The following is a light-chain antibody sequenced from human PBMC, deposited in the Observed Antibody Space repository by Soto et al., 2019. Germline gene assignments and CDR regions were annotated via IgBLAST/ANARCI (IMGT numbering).Light chain of an antibody. J-gene: IGLJ3*02. CDR2: DVS. V-gene: IGLV2-11*02. CDR1: SSNIGNNY. CDR3: CSYPGSHTWV. Sequence: QSVLTQPPSVSAAPGQKVTISCSGSSSNIGNNYVSWYQQLPGKAPKVMIYDVSKRPSGVPDRFSGSKSGNTASLTISGLQDEDEADYYCCSYPGSHTWVFGGGTKLTVL.